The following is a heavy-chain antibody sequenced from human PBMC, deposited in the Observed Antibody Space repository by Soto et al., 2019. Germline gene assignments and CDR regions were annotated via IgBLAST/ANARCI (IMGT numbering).Heavy chain of an antibody. D-gene: IGHD5-12*01. J-gene: IGHJ6*02. Sequence: PSKNLSLTCTVSGGSLSSRSYSWGWLRPPPGKGLVWIGSIYYSGSTYYNPSLKSRVTISVDTSKNQFSLKLSSVTAADTAVYYCASVRRGGYDSLRYYYGMDVWGQGTTVT. CDR2: IYYSGST. CDR1: GGSLSSRSYS. V-gene: IGHV4-39*01. CDR3: ASVRRGGYDSLRYYYGMDV.